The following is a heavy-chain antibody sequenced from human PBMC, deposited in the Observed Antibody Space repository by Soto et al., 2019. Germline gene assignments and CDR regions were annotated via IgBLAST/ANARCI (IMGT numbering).Heavy chain of an antibody. CDR2: VYDSGTVTT. J-gene: IGHJ5*02. CDR3: ARRWQQLSWFDV. V-gene: IGHV4-59*02. Sequence: QVRLQESGPGLVKPSETLSLTCTVSGGSVSDHHWSWIRQSPGKGLEWIGYVYDSGTVTTSYNPSVKSRVTISVHPSKNEVSLKMTSVTAADTAVYYSARRWQQLSWFDVLGQGTLVTVSS. D-gene: IGHD1-1*01. CDR1: GGSVSDHH.